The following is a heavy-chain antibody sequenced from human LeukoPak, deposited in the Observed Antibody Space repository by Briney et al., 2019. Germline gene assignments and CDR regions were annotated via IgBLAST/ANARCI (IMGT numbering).Heavy chain of an antibody. CDR2: IYYSGST. CDR3: ARESLYIVGATNAFDI. V-gene: IGHV4-31*03. J-gene: IGHJ3*02. Sequence: SQTLSLTCTVSGGSISSGGYYWSWIRQHPGKGLEWIGYIYYSGSTYYNPSLKSRVTISVDTSKNQFSLKLSSVTAADTAVYYCARESLYIVGATNAFDIWGQGTMVTVSS. D-gene: IGHD1-26*01. CDR1: GGSISSGGYY.